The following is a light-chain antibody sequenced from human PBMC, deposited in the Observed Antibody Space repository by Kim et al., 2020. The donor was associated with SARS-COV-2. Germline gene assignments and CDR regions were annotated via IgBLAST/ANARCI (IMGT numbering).Light chain of an antibody. V-gene: IGLV3-21*04. Sequence: APGKTARITCGGSNIGSKSVHWYQQKPGQAPVLVIYYNNDRPSGIPERFSGSNSGNTATLTISRVEAGDEADYYCQVWDSNSDHGVFGGGTQLTVL. CDR1: NIGSKS. J-gene: IGLJ2*01. CDR3: QVWDSNSDHGV. CDR2: YNN.